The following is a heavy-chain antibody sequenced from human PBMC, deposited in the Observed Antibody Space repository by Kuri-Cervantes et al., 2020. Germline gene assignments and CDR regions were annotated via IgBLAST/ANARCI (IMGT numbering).Heavy chain of an antibody. J-gene: IGHJ4*02. Sequence: GGSLRLSCAASGFTFSSYDMHWVRQATGKGLEWVSAIGTAGDTYYPGSVKGRFTISRDNSKNTPYLQMNSLRAEDTAVYYCARDRFRYFDYWGQGTLVTVSS. CDR1: GFTFSSYD. CDR3: ARDRFRYFDY. CDR2: IGTAGDT. V-gene: IGHV3-13*01.